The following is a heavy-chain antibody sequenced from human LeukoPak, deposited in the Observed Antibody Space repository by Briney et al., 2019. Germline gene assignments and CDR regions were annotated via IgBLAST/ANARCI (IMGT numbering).Heavy chain of an antibody. CDR3: AAQGGRTGAYDP. V-gene: IGHV3-64*01. CDR2: IDPDGEAS. Sequence: PGGSLRLSCAASGFTFSGCVMLWVRQAPGMGLEYVSSIDPDGEASYYANSVKGRFSISRDNSNNMLYLQMGSLTSADMGVYYCAAQGGRTGAYDPWGQGTLDTVAS. J-gene: IGHJ5*02. CDR1: GFTFSGCV. D-gene: IGHD3/OR15-3a*01.